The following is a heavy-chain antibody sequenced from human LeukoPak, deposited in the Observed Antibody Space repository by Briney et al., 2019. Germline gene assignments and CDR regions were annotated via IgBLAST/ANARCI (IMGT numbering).Heavy chain of an antibody. CDR2: INTDNGNT. CDR3: ARVAGYSSYYYMDV. CDR1: DYIFTTYV. D-gene: IGHD2-21*01. V-gene: IGHV1-18*01. J-gene: IGHJ6*03. Sequence: ASVKVSCKAADYIFTTYVVNWVRQAPGQGLEWMGWINTDNGNTNYAQKFQGRVTMTTDTSTSIVYMELRSLRSDGTAVYYCARVAGYSSYYYMDVWGKGTTVTVSS.